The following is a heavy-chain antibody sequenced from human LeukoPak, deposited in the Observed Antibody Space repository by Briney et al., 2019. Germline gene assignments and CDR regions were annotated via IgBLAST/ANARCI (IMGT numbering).Heavy chain of an antibody. D-gene: IGHD1-26*01. J-gene: IGHJ4*02. V-gene: IGHV1-69*06. CDR1: GGTFSSYA. Sequence: VASVKVSCKASGGTFSSYAISWVRQAPGQELEWMGGIIPIFGTANYAQKFQGRVTITADKSTSTAYMELSSLRSEDTAVYYCARGWELPDYWGQGTLVTVSS. CDR2: IIPIFGTA. CDR3: ARGWELPDY.